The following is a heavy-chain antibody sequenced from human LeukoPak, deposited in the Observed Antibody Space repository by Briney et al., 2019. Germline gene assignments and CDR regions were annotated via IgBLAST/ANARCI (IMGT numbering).Heavy chain of an antibody. Sequence: SETLSLTCAVYGGSFSGYYWSWIRQPPGKGLEWIGEINHSGSTNYNPSLKSRVTISVDTSKNQFSLKLSSVTAADTAVYYCARDGEPMDVWGKGTTVTVSS. J-gene: IGHJ6*03. CDR3: ARDGEPMDV. CDR2: INHSGST. D-gene: IGHD4-17*01. V-gene: IGHV4-34*01. CDR1: GGSFSGYY.